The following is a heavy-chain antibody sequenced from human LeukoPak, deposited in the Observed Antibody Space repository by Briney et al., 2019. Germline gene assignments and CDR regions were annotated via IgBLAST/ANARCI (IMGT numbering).Heavy chain of an antibody. J-gene: IGHJ4*02. Sequence: PSETLSLTCTVPGGSISSYYWSWIRQPAGKGMEWIGRIYSGGSTNYKPSLKSRVTMSVDSSNNQFSLKLSSVTAADTAVFYCARENTGSYREFDYWGQGTLVTVSS. CDR1: GGSISSYY. V-gene: IGHV4-4*07. CDR2: IYSGGST. CDR3: ARENTGSYREFDY. D-gene: IGHD1-26*01.